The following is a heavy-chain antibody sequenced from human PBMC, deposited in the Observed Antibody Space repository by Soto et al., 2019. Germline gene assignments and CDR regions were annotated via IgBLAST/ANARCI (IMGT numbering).Heavy chain of an antibody. CDR2: FNPNSGDT. CDR1: GYIFTAYS. D-gene: IGHD6-19*01. J-gene: IGHJ4*02. Sequence: ASVKVSCKASGYIFTAYSMHWVRQAPGQGLEWVGWFNPNSGDTIYAQEFQGRVTLTGDTSISTAYMELYSLTSDDTAVYYCARGASAVISLDYWGQGTLVTVSS. CDR3: ARGASAVISLDY. V-gene: IGHV1-2*02.